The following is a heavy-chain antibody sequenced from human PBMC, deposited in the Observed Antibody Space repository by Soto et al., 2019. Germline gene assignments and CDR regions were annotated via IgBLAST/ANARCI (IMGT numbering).Heavy chain of an antibody. CDR2: ISAYNGNT. Sequence: GASVKVSCKASGYTFTSYGISWVRQAPGQGLEWMGWISAYNGNTNYAQKLQGRVTMTTDTSTSTAYMELRSLRSDDTAVYYCARDRLWGYGDYGIDYWGQGTLVTVSS. CDR1: GYTFTSYG. CDR3: ARDRLWGYGDYGIDY. D-gene: IGHD4-17*01. V-gene: IGHV1-18*01. J-gene: IGHJ4*02.